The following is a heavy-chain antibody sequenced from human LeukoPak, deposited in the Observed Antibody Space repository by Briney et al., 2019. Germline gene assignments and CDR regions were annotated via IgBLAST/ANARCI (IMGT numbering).Heavy chain of an antibody. D-gene: IGHD3-10*01. CDR1: GFTFSSYA. J-gene: IGHJ4*02. CDR3: ARGLWFGELLLYYFDY. Sequence: GSLRLSCAASGFTFSSYAMSWVRQPPGKGLEWIGSIYYSGSTYYNPSLKSRVTISVDTSKNQFSLKLSSVTAADTAVYYCARGLWFGELLLYYFDYWGQGTLVTVSS. CDR2: IYYSGST. V-gene: IGHV4-39*07.